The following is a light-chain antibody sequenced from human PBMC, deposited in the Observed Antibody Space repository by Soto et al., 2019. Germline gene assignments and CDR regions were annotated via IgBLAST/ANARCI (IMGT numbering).Light chain of an antibody. V-gene: IGKV3-20*01. CDR1: QSVADNY. J-gene: IGKJ1*01. Sequence: EIVLTQSPGTLSLSPGERATLSCKASQSVADNYLAWYQQKPGQAPRLLIYAASRRDIGIPDTFSGSGSGTDFTLTITRLEPEDFALYYCQQYGHSPRTFGQGTKVEIK. CDR3: QQYGHSPRT. CDR2: AAS.